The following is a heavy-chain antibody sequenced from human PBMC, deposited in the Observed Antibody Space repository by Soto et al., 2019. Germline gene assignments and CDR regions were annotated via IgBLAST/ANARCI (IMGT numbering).Heavy chain of an antibody. CDR3: ATTRRAAAGTYY. V-gene: IGHV4-34*01. J-gene: IGHJ4*02. D-gene: IGHD6-13*01. Sequence: SETLSLTCTVYGGSFSGYYWSWIRQPPGKGLEWIGEINHSGSTNYNPSLKSRVTISVDTSKNQFSLKLSSVTAADTAVYYCATTRRAAAGTYYWGQGTLVTVSS. CDR1: GGSFSGYY. CDR2: INHSGST.